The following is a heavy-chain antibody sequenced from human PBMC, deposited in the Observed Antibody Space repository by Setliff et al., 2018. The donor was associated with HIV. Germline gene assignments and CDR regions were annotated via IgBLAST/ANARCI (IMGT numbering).Heavy chain of an antibody. CDR3: ARGEAARPTPFDY. CDR1: SYSINSGYY. D-gene: IGHD6-6*01. V-gene: IGHV4-38-2*01. J-gene: IGHJ4*02. CDR2: IYHSGST. Sequence: SETLSLTCAVSSYSINSGYYWGWVRQPPGKGLEWIGSIYHSGSTYYNPSLRSRVTISVDTSKNQFSLKLNSVTAADTAVYYCARGEAARPTPFDYWGQGALVTVSS.